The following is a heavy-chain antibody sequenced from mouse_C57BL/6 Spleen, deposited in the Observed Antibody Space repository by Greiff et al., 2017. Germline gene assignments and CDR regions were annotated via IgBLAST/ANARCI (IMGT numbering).Heavy chain of an antibody. D-gene: IGHD2-3*01. J-gene: IGHJ2*01. CDR1: GYAFSSSW. CDR3: ARELYDGYYEYYFDY. CDR2: IYPGDGDT. V-gene: IGHV1-82*01. Sequence: QVQLKQSGPELVKPGASVKISCKASGYAFSSSWMNWVKQRPGKGLEWIGRIYPGDGDTNYNGKFKGKATLTADKSSSTAYMQLSSLTSEDSAVYFCARELYDGYYEYYFDYWGQGTTLTVSS.